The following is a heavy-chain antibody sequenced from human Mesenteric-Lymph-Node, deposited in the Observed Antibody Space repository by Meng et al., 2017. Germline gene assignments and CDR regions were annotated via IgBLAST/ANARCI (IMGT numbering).Heavy chain of an antibody. J-gene: IGHJ3*02. V-gene: IGHV3-21*01. CDR1: GFTFSSYS. CDR2: ISSSSSYI. CDR3: ARGIQDAFDI. Sequence: GESLKISCAASGFTFSSYSMNWVRQAPGKGLEWVSSISSSSSYIYYADSVKGRFTISRDNAKNSLYLQMNSLRAEDTAVYYCARGIQDAFDIWGQGTMVTVSS.